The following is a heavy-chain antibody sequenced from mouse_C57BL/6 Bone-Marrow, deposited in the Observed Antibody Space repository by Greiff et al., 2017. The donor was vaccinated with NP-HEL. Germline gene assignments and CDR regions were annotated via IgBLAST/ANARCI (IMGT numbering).Heavy chain of an antibody. J-gene: IGHJ2*01. CDR2: IYPGDGDT. V-gene: IGHV1-80*01. Sequence: QVQLQQSGAELVKPGASVKISCKASGYAFSSYWMNWVKQRPGKGLEWIGQIYPGDGDTNYNGKFKGKATLTADKSSSTAYMQLSSLTSEDSAFYFCARYYGSSYYLDYWGQGTTLTVSS. CDR3: ARYYGSSYYLDY. CDR1: GYAFSSYW. D-gene: IGHD1-1*01.